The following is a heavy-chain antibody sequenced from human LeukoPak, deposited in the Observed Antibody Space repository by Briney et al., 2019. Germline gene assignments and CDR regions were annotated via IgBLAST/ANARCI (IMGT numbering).Heavy chain of an antibody. D-gene: IGHD1-1*01. J-gene: IGHJ4*02. CDR1: RGSISSAGYY. CDR3: ARGSNWNSYDY. V-gene: IGHV4-61*02. CDR2: VYTSGRT. Sequence: SETLSLTCTVSRGSISSAGYYWSWIRQPAGKGLEWVGRVYTSGRTNYIPSLKSRVTISLDTSNKQFSLKLSSVTAADTAVYYCARGSNWNSYDYWGQGTLVTVSS.